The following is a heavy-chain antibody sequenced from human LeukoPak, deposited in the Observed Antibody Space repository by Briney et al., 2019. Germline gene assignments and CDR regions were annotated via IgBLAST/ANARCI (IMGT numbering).Heavy chain of an antibody. D-gene: IGHD3-22*01. Sequence: IYHSGNTNYNPSLKSRVTMSVDKSKNQFSLKLSSVTAADTAVYYCARESPGYDSSGYYPHWGQGTLVTVSS. J-gene: IGHJ4*02. CDR3: ARESPGYDSSGYYPH. CDR2: IYHSGNT. V-gene: IGHV4-4*02.